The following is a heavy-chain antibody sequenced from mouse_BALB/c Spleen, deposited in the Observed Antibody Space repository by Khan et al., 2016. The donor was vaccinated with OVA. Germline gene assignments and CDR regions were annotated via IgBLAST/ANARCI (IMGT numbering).Heavy chain of an antibody. CDR3: ARHGYGGFAY. J-gene: IGHJ3*01. D-gene: IGHD2-2*01. V-gene: IGHV1-18*01. CDR1: GYTFTDYN. Sequence: VRLQQSGPELVKPGASVKIPCKASGYTFTDYNMAWVKPSHGKSLEWIGDIFPKNDGTIYNQKFKGKATLTVDKSSNTAYMELRSLTSEDTAVYYCARHGYGGFAYWGQGSLVTVSA. CDR2: IFPKNDGT.